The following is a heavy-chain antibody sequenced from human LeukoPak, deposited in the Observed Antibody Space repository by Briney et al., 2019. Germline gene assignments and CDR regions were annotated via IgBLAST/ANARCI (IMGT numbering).Heavy chain of an antibody. CDR3: ARQGGEYYCDSRGYYYYFDY. CDR2: IYYSGST. V-gene: IGHV4-59*08. J-gene: IGHJ4*02. CDR1: GGSISSYY. Sequence: SETLSLTCTVSGGSISSYYWSWIRQPPGKGLEWIGYIYYSGSTKYNPSLRSRVTMSVDTSKNQFSLRLSSVSAADTAVYYCARQGGEYYCDSRGYYYYFDYWGQGTLVTVSS. D-gene: IGHD3-22*01.